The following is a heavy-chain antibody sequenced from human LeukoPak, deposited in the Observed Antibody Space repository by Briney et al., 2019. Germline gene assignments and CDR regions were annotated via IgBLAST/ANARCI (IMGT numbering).Heavy chain of an antibody. Sequence: GGSLRLSCAASAFTFSSYEMNWVRQAPGKGLEWVSYISSTGSNIYYSDSVKGRFTISRDNAKNSLYLQMNSVRAEDTAVYYWARGGRGYSFAQADYWGQGTLVTVSS. CDR1: AFTFSSYE. V-gene: IGHV3-48*03. CDR2: ISSTGSNI. J-gene: IGHJ4*02. CDR3: ARGGRGYSFAQADY. D-gene: IGHD5-18*01.